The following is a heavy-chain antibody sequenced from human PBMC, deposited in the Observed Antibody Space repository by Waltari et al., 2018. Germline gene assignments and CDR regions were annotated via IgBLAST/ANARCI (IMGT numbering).Heavy chain of an antibody. D-gene: IGHD5-18*01. CDR2: ISSSSSTI. CDR1: GFTFSHYS. CDR3: ARPLWDTAML. V-gene: IGHV3-48*04. J-gene: IGHJ4*02. Sequence: EVQLVESGGGLVQPGGSLRLSCAASGFTFSHYSMNWVRQAPGKGLEWVSYISSSSSTIYYADSVKGRFTISRDNAKNSLYLQMNSLRAEDTAVYYCARPLWDTAMLRGQGTLVTVSS.